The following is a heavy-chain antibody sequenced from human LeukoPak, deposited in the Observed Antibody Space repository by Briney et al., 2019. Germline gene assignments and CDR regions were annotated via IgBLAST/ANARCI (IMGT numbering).Heavy chain of an antibody. CDR3: AKQLRYFDWSDY. J-gene: IGHJ4*02. CDR1: GFTFSSYA. CDR2: ISGSGGNT. Sequence: GGSLRLSCAASGFTFSSYAMSWVRQAPGKGLEWVSAISGSGGNTYYADSVKGRFTIPRDNSKNTLYLQMHSLRAEDTAVYYRAKQLRYFDWSDYWGQGTLVTVSS. V-gene: IGHV3-23*01. D-gene: IGHD3-9*01.